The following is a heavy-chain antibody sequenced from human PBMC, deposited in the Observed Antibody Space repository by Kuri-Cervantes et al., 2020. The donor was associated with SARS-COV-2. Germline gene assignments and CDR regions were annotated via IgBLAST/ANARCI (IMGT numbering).Heavy chain of an antibody. J-gene: IGHJ4*02. CDR3: SLDAFDY. D-gene: IGHD2-8*01. V-gene: IGHV1-58*02. CDR1: GFTFTGST. Sequence: SVKVSCKTSGFTFTGSTIQWVRQARGQGLEWIGWIVVGSGDTSYAQEFQDRVTITRDNSTATAYMELRTLRSEDTAVYFCSLDAFDYWGQGTLVTVSS. CDR2: IVVGSGDT.